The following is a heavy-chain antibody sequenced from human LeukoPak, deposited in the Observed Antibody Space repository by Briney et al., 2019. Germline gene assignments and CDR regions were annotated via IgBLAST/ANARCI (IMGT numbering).Heavy chain of an antibody. CDR3: ARDLYSSGYPFDY. CDR2: IYTSGST. J-gene: IGHJ4*02. Sequence: PSETLSLTCTVSGGSISSGSYYWSWIRQPAGKGLEWIGRIYTSGSTNYNPSLKSRVTISVDTSKNQFSLKLSSVTAADTAVYYCARDLYSSGYPFDYWGQGTLVTVSS. CDR1: GGSISSGSYY. V-gene: IGHV4-61*02. D-gene: IGHD3-22*01.